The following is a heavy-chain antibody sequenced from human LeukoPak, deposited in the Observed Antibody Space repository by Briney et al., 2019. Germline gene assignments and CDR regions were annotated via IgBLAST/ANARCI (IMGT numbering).Heavy chain of an antibody. CDR3: ATDGAGFDT. Sequence: PGGSLRLSCAASGFTFNDYYMSWIRQAPGKGLEWLSYINIGGTNSHYADSVKGRFTISRDNAKKSLYLEMNNLRAEDTAVYYCATDGAGFDTWGQGVLVTVSS. CDR1: GFTFNDYY. J-gene: IGHJ5*02. CDR2: INIGGTNS. V-gene: IGHV3-11*01.